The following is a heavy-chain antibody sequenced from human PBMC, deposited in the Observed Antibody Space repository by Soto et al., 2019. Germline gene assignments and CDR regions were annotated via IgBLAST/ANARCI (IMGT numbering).Heavy chain of an antibody. Sequence: GASVKVSCKASGGTFSSYAISWVRQAPGQGLEWMGGIIPIFGTANYAQKFQGRVTFTRDTSASTAYMEMSSLRSEDTAVFYCARESLPYYYDTSDNPLDYWGRGTLVTVSS. CDR1: GGTFSSYA. CDR3: ARESLPYYYDTSDNPLDY. D-gene: IGHD3-22*01. V-gene: IGHV1-69*05. J-gene: IGHJ4*02. CDR2: IIPIFGTA.